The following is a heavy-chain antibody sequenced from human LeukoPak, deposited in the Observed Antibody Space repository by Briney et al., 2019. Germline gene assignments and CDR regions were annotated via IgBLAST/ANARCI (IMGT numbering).Heavy chain of an antibody. J-gene: IGHJ4*02. Sequence: ASVKVSCKASGYTFTSYGISWVRQAPAQGLEWMGWISAYNGNTNYAQKLHGRVTMTRDMSTSTVYMELSSLRSEDTAVYYCARVGGSGSYYEYYFDYWGQGTLVTVSS. V-gene: IGHV1-18*01. CDR3: ARVGGSGSYYEYYFDY. CDR1: GYTFTSYG. D-gene: IGHD3-10*01. CDR2: ISAYNGNT.